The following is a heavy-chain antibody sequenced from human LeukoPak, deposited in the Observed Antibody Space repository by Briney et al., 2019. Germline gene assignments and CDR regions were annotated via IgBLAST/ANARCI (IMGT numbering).Heavy chain of an antibody. CDR2: IDSSDSYT. V-gene: IGHV5-10-1*01. J-gene: IGHJ5*02. Sequence: GESLQIACKGSGYRFTSYWNSCVRQMPGKGLEWKGMIDSSDSYTNYSQSFQGHVTISADKSIPTAYMQWTSLEASDTDMSYSARLPTARVSWFDPWGQGTLVTVSS. CDR3: ARLPTARVSWFDP. D-gene: IGHD2-2*01. CDR1: GYRFTSYW.